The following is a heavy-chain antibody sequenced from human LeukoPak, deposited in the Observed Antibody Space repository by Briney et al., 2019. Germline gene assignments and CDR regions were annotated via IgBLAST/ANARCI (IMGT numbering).Heavy chain of an antibody. D-gene: IGHD1-26*01. J-gene: IGHJ5*02. CDR3: ATRAWEGWFDP. V-gene: IGHV1-8*03. CDR1: VYTFNSYY. Sequence: ASVKVSCKASVYTFNSYYMHWVRQATGQGREWMGWMTPNSGNTGYAQKFQGRVTITADESTSTAYMELSSLRSEDTAVYYCATRAWEGWFDPWGQGTLVTVSS. CDR2: MTPNSGNT.